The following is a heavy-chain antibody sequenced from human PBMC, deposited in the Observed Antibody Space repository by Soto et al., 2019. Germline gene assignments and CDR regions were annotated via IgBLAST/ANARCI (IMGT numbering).Heavy chain of an antibody. CDR2: IYHSGTT. J-gene: IGHJ5*02. CDR1: GFSISSGYF. Sequence: SLTCAVSGFSISSGYFWGWIRQPPGKGPEWLGSIYHSGTTYYNPSVKGRVTISVDTSKNQFSLKMSSVTAADTAVYYCARDSSGYYWFDPWGQGTLVTVS. CDR3: ARDSSGYYWFDP. D-gene: IGHD3-22*01. V-gene: IGHV4-38-2*02.